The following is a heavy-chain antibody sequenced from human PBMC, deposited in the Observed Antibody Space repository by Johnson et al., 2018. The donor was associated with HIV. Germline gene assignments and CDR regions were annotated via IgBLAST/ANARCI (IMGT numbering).Heavy chain of an antibody. CDR2: ISSNGSNK. V-gene: IGHV3-30*18. D-gene: IGHD6-13*01. CDR1: GFTFSSYG. J-gene: IGHJ3*02. Sequence: QVQLVESGGGVVRPGGSLRLSCAASGFTFSSYGMHWFRQAPATGREWVPVISSNGSNKYNAASVKGRFPISRDNSKNTLYLQMNSLRAEDTAVYYCAKDRVAAAGHDAFDIWGQGTMVTVSS. CDR3: AKDRVAAAGHDAFDI.